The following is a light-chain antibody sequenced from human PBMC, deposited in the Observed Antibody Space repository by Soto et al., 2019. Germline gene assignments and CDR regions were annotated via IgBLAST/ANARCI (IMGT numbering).Light chain of an antibody. Sequence: EIVLTQSPGTLSLSPGERATLSCRASESVSISYLSWYQQKRGQAPRLLIYGTSGRATGIPDRFSGSGSGTDFTLTISRLEPEDFAVYYCQQYGYSVFTFGPGNKVEIK. CDR2: GTS. V-gene: IGKV3-20*01. CDR3: QQYGYSVFT. J-gene: IGKJ3*01. CDR1: ESVSISY.